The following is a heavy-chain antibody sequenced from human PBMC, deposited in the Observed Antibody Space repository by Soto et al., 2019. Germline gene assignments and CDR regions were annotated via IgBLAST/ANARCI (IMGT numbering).Heavy chain of an antibody. J-gene: IGHJ6*03. V-gene: IGHV3-23*01. CDR3: AKRFCTSTTCLSLDFYDYIGV. D-gene: IGHD2-2*01. CDR1: GFTFSSYA. Sequence: EVQLLDSGGGLVQPGGSLRLSCAASGFTFSSYALSWVRQAPGKGLEWVSGISGSGDSTNYADSVKGRFTISRDNSENKVYLQMNSLRAEDTAVYYCAKRFCTSTTCLSLDFYDYIGVWGEGTTVTVSS. CDR2: ISGSGDST.